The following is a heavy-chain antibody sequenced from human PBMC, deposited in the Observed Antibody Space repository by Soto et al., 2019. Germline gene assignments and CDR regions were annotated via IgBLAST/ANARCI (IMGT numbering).Heavy chain of an antibody. CDR2: IYHSGST. CDR3: ARIHSSSWDYYGMDV. D-gene: IGHD6-13*01. Sequence: HVQLQESCPGLVKPSGTLSLTCSVSGGSISSSNWWSWVRQPPGKGLEGIGEIYHSGSTNYNPSLQSRVTISVDKSKNQFSLKLSSVTAADTAVYYCARIHSSSWDYYGMDVWGQGTTVTVSS. CDR1: GGSISSSNW. J-gene: IGHJ6*02. V-gene: IGHV4-4*02.